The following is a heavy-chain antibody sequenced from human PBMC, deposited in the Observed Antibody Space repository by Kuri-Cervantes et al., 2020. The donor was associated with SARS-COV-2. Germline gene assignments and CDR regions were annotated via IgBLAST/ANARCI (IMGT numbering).Heavy chain of an antibody. D-gene: IGHD5-12*01. CDR2: IFSNDEK. CDR1: GFSLSTSGVG. V-gene: IGHV2-70*01. CDR3: ARIRLGGYKYYFDY. Sequence: SGPTLVKPPQTLTLTCTFSGFSLSTSGVGVGWIRQPPGKALEWLAHIFSNDEKSYSTSLKTRLTISKDTSKNQVVLTMTNMDPVDTATYYCARIRLGGYKYYFDYWGQGTLVTVSS. J-gene: IGHJ4*02.